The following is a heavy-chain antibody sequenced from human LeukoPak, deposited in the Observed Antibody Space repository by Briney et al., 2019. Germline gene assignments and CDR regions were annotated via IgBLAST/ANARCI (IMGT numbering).Heavy chain of an antibody. CDR3: AHRRRSSGSGNWFDP. CDR1: GFSLTTSGVG. V-gene: IGHV2-5*02. CDR2: IYWDGDK. D-gene: IGHD3-10*01. J-gene: IGHJ5*02. Sequence: SGPTLVKPTQTLTLTCTFSGFSLTTSGVGVAWIRQPPGKALEWLALIYWDGDKRYSPSLESSLTITKDTSKNQVVLTLTNMDPVDIATYYCAHRRRSSGSGNWFDPWGQGTLVTVSS.